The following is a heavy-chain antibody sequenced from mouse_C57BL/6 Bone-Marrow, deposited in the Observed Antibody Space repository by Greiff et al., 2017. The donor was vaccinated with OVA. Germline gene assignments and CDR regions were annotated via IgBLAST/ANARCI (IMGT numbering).Heavy chain of an antibody. Sequence: EVKLQESGPSLVKPSQTLSLTCTVTGFSINSDSYWIWIRQFPGNKLEYIGYTFYSGITYYNPSLESRTYITRDTSKNQFSLKLSSVTTEDTATYYWGIGDTSCAMDYWGKGTSVTDSS. CDR3: GIGDTSCAMDY. CDR1: GFSINSDSY. D-gene: IGHD5-1-1*01. J-gene: IGHJ4*01. V-gene: IGHV3-3*01. CDR2: TFYSGIT.